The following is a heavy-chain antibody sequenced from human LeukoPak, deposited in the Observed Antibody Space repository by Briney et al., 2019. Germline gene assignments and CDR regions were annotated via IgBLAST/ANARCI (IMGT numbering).Heavy chain of an antibody. V-gene: IGHV4-39*01. Sequence: PSETLSHTRTVSGGSISSSGYYWGWIRQPPGKGLEWIASIYYSGSTYYNPSLKSRVTISVDTSKNQLSLKLSSLTAADTAVYYCARHEYSGSYYGLSWFDPWGQGTLVTVSS. CDR2: IYYSGST. CDR3: ARHEYSGSYYGLSWFDP. CDR1: GGSISSSGYY. D-gene: IGHD1-26*01. J-gene: IGHJ5*02.